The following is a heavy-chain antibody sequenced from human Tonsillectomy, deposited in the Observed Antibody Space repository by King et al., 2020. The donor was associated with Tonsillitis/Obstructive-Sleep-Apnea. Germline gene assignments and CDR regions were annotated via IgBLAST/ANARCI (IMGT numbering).Heavy chain of an antibody. CDR3: ARGFTYCGGDCYYS. CDR2: INPNSGGT. J-gene: IGHJ5*02. CDR1: GYTFTGYY. Sequence: QLVQSGAEVKKPGASVKVSCKASGYTFTGYYMHWVRQSPGQGLEWMGRINPNSGGTNYAQKFQGRVTMTRDTSISTAYMELGRLRSDDTAVYYCARGFTYCGGDCYYSWGQGTLVTVSS. D-gene: IGHD2-21*01. V-gene: IGHV1-2*06.